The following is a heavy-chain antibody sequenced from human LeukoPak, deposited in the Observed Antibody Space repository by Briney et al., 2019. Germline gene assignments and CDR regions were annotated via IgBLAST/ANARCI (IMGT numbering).Heavy chain of an antibody. J-gene: IGHJ4*02. V-gene: IGHV3-30-3*01. CDR3: AKDFTAMVRGGDY. CDR2: ISYDGSNK. D-gene: IGHD5-18*01. Sequence: GRSLRLSCAASGFTFSSYAMHWVRQAPGKGLEWVAVISYDGSNKYYADSVKGRFTISRDNSKNTLYLQMNSLRAEDTAVYYCAKDFTAMVRGGDYWGQGTLVTVSS. CDR1: GFTFSSYA.